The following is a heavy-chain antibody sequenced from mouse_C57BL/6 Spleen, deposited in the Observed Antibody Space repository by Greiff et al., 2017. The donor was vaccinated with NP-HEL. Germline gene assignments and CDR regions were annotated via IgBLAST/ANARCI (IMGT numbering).Heavy chain of an antibody. CDR2: IDPSASYT. CDR3: AVADYAMDY. J-gene: IGHJ4*01. CDR1: GYTFTSYW. D-gene: IGHD1-1*01. V-gene: IGHV1-59*01. Sequence: QVQLQQPGAELVRPGTSVKLSCKASGYTFTSYWMHWVKQRPGQGLEWIGVIDPSASYTNYNQKFKGKATLTVDTSSSTAYMQLSSLTSEDSAVYYCAVADYAMDYWGQGTSVTVSS.